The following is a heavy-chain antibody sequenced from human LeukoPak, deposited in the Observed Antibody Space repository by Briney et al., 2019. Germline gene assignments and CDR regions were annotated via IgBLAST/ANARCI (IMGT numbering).Heavy chain of an antibody. CDR3: ARGVVPAAMNNWFDS. D-gene: IGHD2-2*01. J-gene: IGHJ5*01. V-gene: IGHV1-69*05. CDR2: IIPIFGTA. CDR1: GGTFSSYA. Sequence: GSSVKVSCKASGGTFSSYAISWVRQAPGQGLEWMGGIIPIFGTANYAQKFQGRVTITTDESTSTAYMELSSLRSEDTAVYYCARGVVPAAMNNWFDSWGQGTLVTVSS.